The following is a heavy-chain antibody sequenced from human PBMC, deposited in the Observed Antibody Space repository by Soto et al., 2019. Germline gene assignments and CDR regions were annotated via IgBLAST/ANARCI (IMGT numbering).Heavy chain of an antibody. Sequence: QITLNESGPTLVKPTQTLTLTCTFSGFSLGTYGVGVGWIRQPPGKALEWLALIYWDDDKRYSPSLKSRLTITKDTSKRQVFLTLTNMDPVDTATYYCAPRGGGIVDWDFDLWGRGTPVIVSS. CDR2: IYWDDDK. J-gene: IGHJ2*01. D-gene: IGHD1-26*01. CDR3: APRGGGIVDWDFDL. CDR1: GFSLGTYGVG. V-gene: IGHV2-5*02.